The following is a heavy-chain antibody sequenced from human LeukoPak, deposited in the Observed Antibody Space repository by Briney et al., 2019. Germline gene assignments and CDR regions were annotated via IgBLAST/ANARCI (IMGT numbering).Heavy chain of an antibody. V-gene: IGHV1-2*02. CDR3: ARTLYSGSYSDY. CDR2: INPNSGGT. Sequence: ASVKVSCKASGYTFTGYYMHWARQAPGQGLEWMGWINPNSGGTNYAQKFQGRVTMTRDTSISTAYMELSRLRSDDTAVYYCARTLYSGSYSDYWGQGTLVTVSS. J-gene: IGHJ4*02. D-gene: IGHD1-26*01. CDR1: GYTFTGYY.